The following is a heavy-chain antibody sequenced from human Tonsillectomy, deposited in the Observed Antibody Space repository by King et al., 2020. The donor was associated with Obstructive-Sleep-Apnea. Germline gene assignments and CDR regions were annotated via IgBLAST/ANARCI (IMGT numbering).Heavy chain of an antibody. Sequence: HVQLVESGGGVVQPGRSLRLSCAASGFTFSSYAMHWVRQAPGRGLEWVAVISFDGSKKHYADSVKGRFTISRDNSKNTLCLQMNSLRAEDTAVYYCATNTFYFQSYFDYWGQGTLVTVSS. J-gene: IGHJ4*02. CDR1: GFTFSSYA. CDR3: ATNTFYFQSYFDY. V-gene: IGHV3-30*04. CDR2: ISFDGSKK. D-gene: IGHD3-16*01.